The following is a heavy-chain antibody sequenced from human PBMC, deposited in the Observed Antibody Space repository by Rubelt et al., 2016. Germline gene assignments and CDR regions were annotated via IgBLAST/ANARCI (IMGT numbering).Heavy chain of an antibody. J-gene: IGHJ4*02. V-gene: IGHV1-18*01. Sequence: QVQLVQSGAEVKKPGASVKVSCKASGYTFTSYGISWVRQAPGQGLEWMGWISAYNGNTHYARERQGSVTMTTETSTSTAYRELRSLRSDDTAVYYCARDLPPFRRYNWNFPLDYWGQGTLVTVSS. CDR1: GYTFTSYG. D-gene: IGHD1-7*01. CDR3: ARDLPPFRRYNWNFPLDY. CDR2: ISAYNGNT.